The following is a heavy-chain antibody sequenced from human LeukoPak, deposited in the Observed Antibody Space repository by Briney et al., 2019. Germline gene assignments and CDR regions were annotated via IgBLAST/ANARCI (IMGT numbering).Heavy chain of an antibody. CDR1: GYTFTTYG. D-gene: IGHD2-15*01. J-gene: IGHJ4*02. Sequence: ASVKVSCKTSGYTFTTYGISWVRQAPGQGLEWMGWISTDDGYTIYTHQLQGRLTMTTDRSTSTAYMELRSLISDDTALYYCARDFCSGAGCYYSLGYWGQGALVTVSS. CDR3: ARDFCSGAGCYYSLGY. V-gene: IGHV1-18*01. CDR2: ISTDDGYT.